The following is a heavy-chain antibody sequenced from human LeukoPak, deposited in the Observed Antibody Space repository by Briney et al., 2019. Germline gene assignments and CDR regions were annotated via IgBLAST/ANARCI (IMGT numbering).Heavy chain of an antibody. CDR1: GGTFISYV. CDR2: IIYMFGTA. J-gene: IGHJ4*02. D-gene: IGHD5-18*01. V-gene: IGHV1-69*05. Sequence: SVKVSCMACGGTFISYVISWVGQARGQGVEWMGRIIYMFGTANYAQHFQRRVTITTDESTSTAYMELNSLKSEDTAVYYCARVSVDTAMEGDYWGQGTLVTVSS. CDR3: ARVSVDTAMEGDY.